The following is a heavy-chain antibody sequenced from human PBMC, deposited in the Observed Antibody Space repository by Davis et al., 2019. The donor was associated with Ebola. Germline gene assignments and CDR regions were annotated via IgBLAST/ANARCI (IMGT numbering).Heavy chain of an antibody. CDR1: GFTFSSYA. CDR2: ISGSGGST. D-gene: IGHD2-15*01. J-gene: IGHJ6*02. CDR3: ARVVAAYYYYYGMDV. V-gene: IGHV3-23*01. Sequence: PGGSLRLSCAASGFTFSSYAMSWVRQAPGKGLEWVSAISGSGGSTYYADSVKGRFTISRDNAKNSLYLQMNSLRAEDTALYYCARVVAAYYYYYGMDVWGQGTTVTVSS.